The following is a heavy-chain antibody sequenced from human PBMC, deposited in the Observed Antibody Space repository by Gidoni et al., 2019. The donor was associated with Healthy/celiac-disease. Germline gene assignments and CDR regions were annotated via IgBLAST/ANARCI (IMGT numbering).Heavy chain of an antibody. CDR2: ISAYNCNT. CDR1: GYTFPSYG. CDR3: ARVWELNFDY. J-gene: IGHJ4*02. D-gene: IGHD1-26*01. V-gene: IGHV1-18*01. Sequence: QVPLVQSGAEVQKPGASVKVSCQASGYTFPSYGISWVRQAPGQGLEGRGWISAYNCNTNYAQKLQGRVTMTTDTSTSTAYMELRSLRSDDTAVYYCARVWELNFDYWGQGTLVTVSS.